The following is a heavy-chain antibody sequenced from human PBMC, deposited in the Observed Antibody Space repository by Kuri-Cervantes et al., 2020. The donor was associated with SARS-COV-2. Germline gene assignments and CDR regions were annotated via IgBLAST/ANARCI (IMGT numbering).Heavy chain of an antibody. Sequence: GSLRLSCAVYGGSFSGYYWSWIRQPPGKGLEWIGEIYHSGSTNYNPSLKSRVTISVDTSKNQFSLKLSSVTAADTAVYYCAREYIAARHNWFDPWGQGTLVTVSS. CDR1: GGSFSGYY. J-gene: IGHJ5*02. CDR2: IYHSGST. CDR3: AREYIAARHNWFDP. D-gene: IGHD6-6*01. V-gene: IGHV4-34*01.